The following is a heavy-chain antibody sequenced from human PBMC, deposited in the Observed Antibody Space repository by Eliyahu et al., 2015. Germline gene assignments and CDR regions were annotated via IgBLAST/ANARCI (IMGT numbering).Heavy chain of an antibody. CDR1: GFTFSSYG. CDR3: AKDHGGGPKSYYDSRSPDY. D-gene: IGHD3-22*01. Sequence: QVQLVESGGGVVQPGXSLRLSCAASGFTFSSYGXHWVRQAPGKGLEWVAVISYDGSNKYYADSVKGRFTISRDNSKNTLYLQMNSLRAEDTAVYYCAKDHGGGPKSYYDSRSPDYWGQGTLVTVSS. V-gene: IGHV3-30*18. J-gene: IGHJ4*02. CDR2: ISYDGSNK.